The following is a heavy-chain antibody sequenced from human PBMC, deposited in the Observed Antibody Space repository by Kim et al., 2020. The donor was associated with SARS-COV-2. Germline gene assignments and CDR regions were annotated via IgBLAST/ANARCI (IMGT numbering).Heavy chain of an antibody. J-gene: IGHJ3*02. D-gene: IGHD3-10*01. V-gene: IGHV3-30*02. CDR3: AKGEYYYGSGDAFDI. Sequence: DSGKGRFTISRDNSKNTLYLQMNSLRAEDTAVYYCAKGEYYYGSGDAFDIWGQGTMVTVSS.